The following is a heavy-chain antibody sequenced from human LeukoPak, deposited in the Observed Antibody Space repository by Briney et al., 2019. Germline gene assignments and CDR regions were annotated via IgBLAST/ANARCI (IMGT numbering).Heavy chain of an antibody. CDR1: GLTFSSYG. J-gene: IGHJ3*02. V-gene: IGHV3-23*01. D-gene: IGHD2-2*01. CDR2: TSGSGGTT. Sequence: GGSLRLSCAASGLTFSSYGMAWVRQAPGKGLEWVSVTSGSGGTTYYADSVKGRFTISRDNSKYTLYLQMNSLRAEDTAVYYCAKDGCSSCYHWDAFDIWGQGTMVTVSS. CDR3: AKDGCSSCYHWDAFDI.